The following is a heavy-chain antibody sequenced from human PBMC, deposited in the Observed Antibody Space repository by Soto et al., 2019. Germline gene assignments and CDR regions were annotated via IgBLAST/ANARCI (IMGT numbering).Heavy chain of an antibody. CDR3: ARDRMTFDYGGNSNYYGMDV. CDR2: IYYSGST. V-gene: IGHV4-61*01. CDR1: GGSVSSGSYY. D-gene: IGHD4-17*01. Sequence: NPSETLSLTCTVSGGSVSSGSYYWSWIRQPPGKGLEWIGYIYYSGSTNYNPSLKSRVTISVDTSKNQFSLKLSSVTAADTAVYYCARDRMTFDYGGNSNYYGMDVWGQGTTVTVSS. J-gene: IGHJ6*02.